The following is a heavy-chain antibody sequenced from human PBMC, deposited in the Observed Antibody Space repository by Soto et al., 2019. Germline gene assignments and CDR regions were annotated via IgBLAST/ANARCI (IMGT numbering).Heavy chain of an antibody. CDR2: ISYDGSNK. Sequence: GGSLRLSCAASGFTFSSYAMHWVRQAPGKGLEWVAVISYDGSNKYYADSVKGRFTISRDNSKNTLYLQMNSLRAEDTAVYYCASSQRIAAAGTDYWGQGTLVTVSS. V-gene: IGHV3-30-3*01. CDR1: GFTFSSYA. CDR3: ASSQRIAAAGTDY. J-gene: IGHJ4*02. D-gene: IGHD6-13*01.